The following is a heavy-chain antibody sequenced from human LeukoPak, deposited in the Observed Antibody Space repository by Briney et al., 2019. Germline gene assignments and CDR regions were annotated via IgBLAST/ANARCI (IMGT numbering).Heavy chain of an antibody. CDR2: ISYSGST. J-gene: IGHJ4*02. V-gene: IGHV4-30-4*01. CDR3: ARYYGGNSNFDY. Sequence: SETLSLTCTVSGGSISSGAHYWSWVRQPPGTGLEWIGYISYSGSTYYNPSLKSRVTISIGTSKSQFSLKLSSVTAADTAVYYCARYYGGNSNFDYWGQGTLVTVSS. CDR1: GGSISSGAHY. D-gene: IGHD4-23*01.